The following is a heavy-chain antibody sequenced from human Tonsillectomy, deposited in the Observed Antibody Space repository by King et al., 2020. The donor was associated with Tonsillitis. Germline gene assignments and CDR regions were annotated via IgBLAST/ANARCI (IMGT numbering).Heavy chain of an antibody. CDR2: IYHSGTT. D-gene: IGHD6-13*01. V-gene: IGHV4-4*02. CDR1: GGSINSDNW. CDR3: ASVRLGYSNSWYYFDY. Sequence: VQLVESGPGLVKPSGTLSLTCTVSGGSINSDNWWSWVRQPPGKGLEWIGEIYHSGTTNYNPSLKRRLTMSVDKSKNQFSLNLNSVTAADTAVYYCASVRLGYSNSWYYFDYWGQGTLVTVSS. J-gene: IGHJ4*02.